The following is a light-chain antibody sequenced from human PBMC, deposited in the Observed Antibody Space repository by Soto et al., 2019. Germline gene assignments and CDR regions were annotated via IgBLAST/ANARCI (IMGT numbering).Light chain of an antibody. J-gene: IGKJ4*01. V-gene: IGKV1-17*01. CDR3: LQHKRYPLA. CDR1: QDIGNE. CDR2: RAS. Sequence: DIQMTQSPSSLSSSVAYRVTITGGASQDIGNELGWFQQKPGRAPKRLIYRASNLESGVPSRFSGSGSATEFTLTISSLQPEDFATYYCLQHKRYPLAFGGGTKVDI.